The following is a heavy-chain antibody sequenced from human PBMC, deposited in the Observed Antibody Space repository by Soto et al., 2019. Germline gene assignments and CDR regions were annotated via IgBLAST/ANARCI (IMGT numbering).Heavy chain of an antibody. Sequence: GGSLRLSCAASGFTFSNYWMHWVRQAPGKGLVWVSHINSDGSSTTYADSVKGRFTISRDNAKNTLYLQMNSLRAEDTAVYYFAKVYRRYSYGISGYYFDYWGQGTLVTVSS. CDR2: INSDGSST. D-gene: IGHD5-18*01. V-gene: IGHV3-74*01. J-gene: IGHJ4*02. CDR3: AKVYRRYSYGISGYYFDY. CDR1: GFTFSNYW.